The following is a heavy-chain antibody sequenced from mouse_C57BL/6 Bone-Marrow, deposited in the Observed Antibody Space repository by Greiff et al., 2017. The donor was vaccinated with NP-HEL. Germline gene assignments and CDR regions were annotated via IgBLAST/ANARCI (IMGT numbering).Heavy chain of an antibody. CDR1: GFTFSDYG. J-gene: IGHJ4*01. D-gene: IGHD2-5*01. Sequence: VNVVESGGGLVKPGGSLKLSCAASGFTFSDYGMHWVRQAPEKGLEWVAYISSGSSTIYYADTVKGRFTISRDNAKNTLFLQMTSLRSEDTAMYYCARQGAYYSNYDAMDYWGQGTSVTVSS. V-gene: IGHV5-17*01. CDR3: ARQGAYYSNYDAMDY. CDR2: ISSGSSTI.